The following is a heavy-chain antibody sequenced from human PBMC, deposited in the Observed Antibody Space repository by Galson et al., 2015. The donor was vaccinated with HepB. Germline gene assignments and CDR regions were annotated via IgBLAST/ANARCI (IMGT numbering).Heavy chain of an antibody. CDR1: GYTFTSYG. J-gene: IGHJ4*02. D-gene: IGHD4-17*01. CDR3: ARDRLLDYGDYAGEEFDY. CDR2: ISAYNGNT. Sequence: SVKVSCKASGYTFTSYGISWVRQAPGQGLEWMGWISAYNGNTNYAQKLQGRVTMTTDTSTSTAYMELRSLRSDDTAVYYCARDRLLDYGDYAGEEFDYWGQGTLVTVSS. V-gene: IGHV1-18*01.